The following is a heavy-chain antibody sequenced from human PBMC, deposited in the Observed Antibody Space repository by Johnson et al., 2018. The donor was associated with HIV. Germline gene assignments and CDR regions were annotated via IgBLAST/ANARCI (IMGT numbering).Heavy chain of an antibody. J-gene: IGHJ3*02. Sequence: QVQLVESGGGVVQPGRSLRLSCAASGFTFSSYGMHWVRQAPGKGLEWVAVIWYDGSNKYYAASVTGRFTISRDNSKNTLYLQMNSLRAEDTAVYYCAKGIAAAASGAFDIWGQGTMVTVSS. CDR3: AKGIAAAASGAFDI. D-gene: IGHD6-13*01. CDR2: IWYDGSNK. CDR1: GFTFSSYG. V-gene: IGHV3-33*06.